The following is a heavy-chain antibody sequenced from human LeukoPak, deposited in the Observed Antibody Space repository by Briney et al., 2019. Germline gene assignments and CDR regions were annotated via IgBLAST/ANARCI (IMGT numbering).Heavy chain of an antibody. CDR2: ISSSGSNI. Sequence: AGGSLRLSCAPSGFTFSSYEMNWVRQAPGKGREWVAYISSSGSNIYYADSVKGRFTIYRDNAKNSLYLQMNSLRAEDTAVYYCARDREGSHYASWIQLCDYWGQGALVTVSS. CDR1: GFTFSSYE. CDR3: ARDREGSHYASWIQLCDY. D-gene: IGHD5-18*01. J-gene: IGHJ4*02. V-gene: IGHV3-48*03.